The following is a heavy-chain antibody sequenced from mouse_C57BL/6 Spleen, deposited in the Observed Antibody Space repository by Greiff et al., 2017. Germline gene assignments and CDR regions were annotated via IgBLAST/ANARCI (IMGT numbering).Heavy chain of an antibody. V-gene: IGHV1-55*01. D-gene: IGHD2-4*01. CDR1: GYTFTSYW. CDR2: IYPGSGST. Sequence: QVQLQQPGAELVKPGAPVKMSCKASGYTFTSYWITWVKQRPGQGLEWIGDIYPGSGSTNYNEKFKSKATLTVDTSSSTAYMQLSSLTSEDSAVYYCARYYDYEAWFAYWGQGTLVTVSA. CDR3: ARYYDYEAWFAY. J-gene: IGHJ3*01.